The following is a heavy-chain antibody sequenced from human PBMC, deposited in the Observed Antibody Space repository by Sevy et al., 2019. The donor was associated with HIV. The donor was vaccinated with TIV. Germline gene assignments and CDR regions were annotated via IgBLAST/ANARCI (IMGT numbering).Heavy chain of an antibody. J-gene: IGHJ4*02. CDR3: ARESGVGWFVDY. CDR2: IWSDSNNK. V-gene: IGHV3-33*01. CDR1: GFTFSSYA. D-gene: IGHD6-19*01. Sequence: GGSLRLSCEASGFTFSSYAIHWVCQAPGKGLEWVAVIWSDSNNKYYTDSVKGRFTISRDNAKNTLYLQMNSLRVDDTAVYYCARESGVGWFVDYWGQGTLVTVSS.